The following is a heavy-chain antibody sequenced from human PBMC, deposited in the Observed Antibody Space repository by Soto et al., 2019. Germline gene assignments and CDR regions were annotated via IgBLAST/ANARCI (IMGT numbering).Heavy chain of an antibody. V-gene: IGHV3-23*01. CDR2: IGGSGGRT. Sequence: PGGSLRLFCAASGFTFSTCAMSWVRQAPGKGLEWVSSIGGSGGRTYQADSVKGRFTISRDDSKNTLYLQMNSLRAEDTAVYFCAKDPSYYGGNLRGSYFDYWGQGTLVTVSS. D-gene: IGHD2-21*01. J-gene: IGHJ4*02. CDR3: AKDPSYYGGNLRGSYFDY. CDR1: GFTFSTCA.